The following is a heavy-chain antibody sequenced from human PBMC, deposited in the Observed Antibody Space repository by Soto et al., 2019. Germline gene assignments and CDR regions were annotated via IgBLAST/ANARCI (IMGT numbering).Heavy chain of an antibody. J-gene: IGHJ4*02. V-gene: IGHV3-30*18. CDR3: AKAKFWWYNWNYPFDY. Sequence: GGSLRLSCAASGFTFSSYGMHWVRQAPGKGLEWVAVISYDGSNKYYADSVKGRFTISRDNSKNTLYLQMNSLRAEDTAVYYCAKAKFWWYNWNYPFDYWGQGTLVTVSS. CDR2: ISYDGSNK. CDR1: GFTFSSYG. D-gene: IGHD1-7*01.